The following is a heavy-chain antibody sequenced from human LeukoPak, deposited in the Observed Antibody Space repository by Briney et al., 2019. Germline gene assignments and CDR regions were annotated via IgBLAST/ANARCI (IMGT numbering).Heavy chain of an antibody. CDR3: AKDGVVVPAAIDYFDY. Sequence: PGGSLRLSCAASGFTFSSYGMHWVRQAPGKGLEWVAVISYDGSNKYYADSVKGRFTISRDNSKNTLYLQMNSLRAEDTAVYYCAKDGVVVPAAIDYFDYWGQGTLVTVSS. D-gene: IGHD2-2*01. J-gene: IGHJ4*02. CDR2: ISYDGSNK. V-gene: IGHV3-30*18. CDR1: GFTFSSYG.